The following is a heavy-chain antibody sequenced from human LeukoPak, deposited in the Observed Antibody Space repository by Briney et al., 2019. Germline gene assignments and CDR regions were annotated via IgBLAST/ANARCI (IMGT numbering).Heavy chain of an antibody. D-gene: IGHD3-10*01. CDR1: GGSISSGGYS. V-gene: IGHV4-61*08. CDR3: ARDETYYYGSGSYYRWFDP. Sequence: SETLSLTCAVSGGSISSGGYSWRWIRQPPGKGLEWIGYIYYSGSTYYNPSLKSRVTISVDTSKNQFSLKLSSVTAADTAVYYCARDETYYYGSGSYYRWFDPWGQGTLVTVSS. CDR2: IYYSGST. J-gene: IGHJ5*02.